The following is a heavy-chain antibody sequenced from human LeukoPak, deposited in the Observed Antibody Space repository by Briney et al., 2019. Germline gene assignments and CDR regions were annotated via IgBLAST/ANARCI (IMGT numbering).Heavy chain of an antibody. Sequence: PGGSLRLSCAASGFTFSSYGMHWVRQAPGKGLEWVAVISYDGSNKYYADSVKGRFTISRDNSKNTLYLQMNSLRAEDTAVYYCAKGLGYSSSFYGWFDPWGQGTLVTVSS. D-gene: IGHD6-6*01. V-gene: IGHV3-30*18. CDR1: GFTFSSYG. CDR3: AKGLGYSSSFYGWFDP. CDR2: ISYDGSNK. J-gene: IGHJ5*02.